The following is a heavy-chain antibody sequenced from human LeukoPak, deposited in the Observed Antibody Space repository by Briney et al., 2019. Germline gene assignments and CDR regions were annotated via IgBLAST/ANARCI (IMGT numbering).Heavy chain of an antibody. CDR1: GFTFSTYA. V-gene: IGHV3-23*01. CDR2: ISGSGGST. CDR3: AKDQGIEPGFWFDY. Sequence: GGSLRLSCAASGFTFSTYAMSWVRQAPGKGLEWVSVISGSGGSTNYADPVKGRFTISRDNAKNTLYLQMNSLRAEDTAIYYCAKDQGIEPGFWFDYWGQGTLVTVPS. D-gene: IGHD6-13*01. J-gene: IGHJ4*02.